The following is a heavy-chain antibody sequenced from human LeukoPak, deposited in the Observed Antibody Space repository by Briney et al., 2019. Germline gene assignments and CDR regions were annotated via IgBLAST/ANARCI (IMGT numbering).Heavy chain of an antibody. V-gene: IGHV4-59*11. CDR3: ARDLVTVTKGFDI. Sequence: NPSETLSLTCAVSGDSFSSHYWTWLRQSPGTGLEWLGYISHIGRTNYNPSLKSRVTISIDTSKNQFSLKLRSVTAADTAVYYCARDLVTVTKGFDIWGQGTMVSVSS. CDR1: GDSFSSHY. D-gene: IGHD4-17*01. CDR2: ISHIGRT. J-gene: IGHJ3*02.